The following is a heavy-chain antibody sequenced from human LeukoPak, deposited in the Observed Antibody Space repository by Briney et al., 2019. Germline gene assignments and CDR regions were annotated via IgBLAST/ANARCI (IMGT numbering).Heavy chain of an antibody. CDR2: ISGSGGST. J-gene: IGHJ5*02. Sequence: GGSLRLSCAASRFTFSSYAMSWVRQAPRKGLEWVSAISGSGGSTYYADSVKGRFTISRDNSKNTLYLQMNSLRAEDTAVYYCAKVFIAARPNWFDPWGQGTLVTVSS. V-gene: IGHV3-23*01. CDR3: AKVFIAARPNWFDP. CDR1: RFTFSSYA. D-gene: IGHD6-6*01.